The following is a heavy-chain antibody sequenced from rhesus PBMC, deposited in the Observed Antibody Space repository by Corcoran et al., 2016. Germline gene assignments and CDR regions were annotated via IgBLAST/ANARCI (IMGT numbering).Heavy chain of an antibody. Sequence: EGQLVRSGAELKRPGESLKISCNTPGYSFTRYGNSWVRQIPGKGLDWMGAIVPGDSASRYSPSFHGQVTISADKSISTAYLQWSRLKASDSATYYCARGGTYDWYFDIWGPGTPITISS. J-gene: IGHJ2*01. CDR3: ARGGTYDWYFDI. D-gene: IGHD4-35*01. CDR2: IVPGDSAS. CDR1: GYSFTRYG. V-gene: IGHV5-2*01.